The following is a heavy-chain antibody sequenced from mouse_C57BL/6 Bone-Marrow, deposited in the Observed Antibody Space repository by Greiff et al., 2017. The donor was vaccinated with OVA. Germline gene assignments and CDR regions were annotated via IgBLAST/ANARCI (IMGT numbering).Heavy chain of an antibody. V-gene: IGHV1-50*01. CDR2: IDPSDSYT. J-gene: IGHJ3*01. CDR3: ARPLAY. CDR1: GYTFTSYW. Sequence: QVQLKQPGAELVKPGASVKLSCKASGYTFTSYWMQWVKQRPGQGLEWIGEIDPSDSYTNYNQKFKGKATLTVDTSSSTAYMQLSSLTSEDSAVYYCARPLAYWGQGTLVTVSA.